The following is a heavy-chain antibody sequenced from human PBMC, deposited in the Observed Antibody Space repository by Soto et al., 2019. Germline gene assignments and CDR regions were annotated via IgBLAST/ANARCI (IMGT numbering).Heavy chain of an antibody. J-gene: IGHJ6*02. CDR1: GGSISSSRYY. Sequence: PSETLSLTCTVSGGSISSSRYYVGWIRQPPGKGLEWIGSIYYSGSTYYNPSLKSRVTISVDTSKNQFSLKLSSVTAADTAVYYCATRRTGYSSSWYYYYGMDVWGQGTTVTVYS. CDR3: ATRRTGYSSSWYYYYGMDV. D-gene: IGHD6-13*01. V-gene: IGHV4-39*01. CDR2: IYYSGST.